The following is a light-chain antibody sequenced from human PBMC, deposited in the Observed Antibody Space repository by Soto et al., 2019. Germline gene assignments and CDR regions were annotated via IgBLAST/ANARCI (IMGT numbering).Light chain of an antibody. CDR3: SSYEGSNHSHVV. V-gene: IGLV2-8*01. Sequence: QSALTQPPSASGSPGQSVTISCTGTSSDVGGYNYVSWYQQHPGKAPKLMIYEVSKRPSGVTDRFSGSKSGNTASLTVSGLQAEDEADYYCSSYEGSNHSHVVSGGGTKLTVL. CDR2: EVS. J-gene: IGLJ2*01. CDR1: SSDVGGYNY.